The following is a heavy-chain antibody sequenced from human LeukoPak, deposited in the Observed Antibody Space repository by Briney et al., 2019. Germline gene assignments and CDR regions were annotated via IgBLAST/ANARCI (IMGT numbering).Heavy chain of an antibody. CDR3: ASSPLGYCSSTSCYPRGWFDP. V-gene: IGHV4-30-2*01. CDR1: GGSISSGGYY. Sequence: PSQTLSLTCTVSGGSISSGGYYWSWIRQPPGKGLEWIGYIYHSGSTYYNPSLKSRVTISVDRSKNQFSLKLSSVTAADTAVYHCASSPLGYCSSTSCYPRGWFDPWGQGTLVTVSS. D-gene: IGHD2-2*01. J-gene: IGHJ5*02. CDR2: IYHSGST.